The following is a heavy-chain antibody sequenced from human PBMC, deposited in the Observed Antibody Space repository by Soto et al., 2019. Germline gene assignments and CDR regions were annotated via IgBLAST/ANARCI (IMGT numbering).Heavy chain of an antibody. Sequence: DVQVVESGGGLIQPGGSLRLSCAASGFTVNGKKYMTWVRQAPGKGLEWVSALYIADGTYYADSVKGRFTVSIDNSKNTVYLQMNSLRPEDTAVYYCATWLLREHAFDIWGLGTMVTVSS. V-gene: IGHV3-53*01. D-gene: IGHD2-15*01. CDR2: LYIADGT. CDR1: GFTVNGKKY. J-gene: IGHJ3*02. CDR3: ATWLLREHAFDI.